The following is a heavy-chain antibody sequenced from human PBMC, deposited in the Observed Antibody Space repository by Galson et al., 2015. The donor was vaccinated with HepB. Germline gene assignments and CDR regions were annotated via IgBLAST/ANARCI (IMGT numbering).Heavy chain of an antibody. CDR1: GDSVSSTSVA. D-gene: IGHD3-16*01. Sequence: CAISGDSVSSTSVAWSWIRQSPSRGLEWLGTTYFRSKWYLDYSVSMESRIIITPDTSKNQFSLQLNFVTPEDTAVYYCVRGQSRTYNIWGQGTMVTVSS. J-gene: IGHJ3*02. V-gene: IGHV6-1*01. CDR2: TYFRSKWYL. CDR3: VRGQSRTYNI.